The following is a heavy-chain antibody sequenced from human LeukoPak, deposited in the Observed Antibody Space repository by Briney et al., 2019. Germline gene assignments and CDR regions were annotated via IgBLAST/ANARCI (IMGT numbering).Heavy chain of an antibody. V-gene: IGHV3-66*01. Sequence: GGSLRLSCAASGFTVSSNYMSWVRQAPGKGLEWVSVIYSGGSTYYADSVKGRFTISRDNSKNTLYLQMNSLRAEDTAVYYCARVERYCSGGSCYSGDYWGQGTLVTVSS. J-gene: IGHJ4*02. CDR1: GFTVSSNY. CDR3: ARVERYCSGGSCYSGDY. CDR2: IYSGGST. D-gene: IGHD2-15*01.